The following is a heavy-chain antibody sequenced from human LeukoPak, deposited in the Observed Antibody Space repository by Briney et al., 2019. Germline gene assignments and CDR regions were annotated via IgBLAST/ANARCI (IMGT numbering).Heavy chain of an antibody. CDR3: ARGYSSGWYDGPYYYYGMDV. V-gene: IGHV1-8*01. D-gene: IGHD6-19*01. J-gene: IGHJ6*02. CDR1: GYTFTSYD. CDR2: MNPNSGNT. Sequence: ASVTVSCKASGYTFTSYDINWVRQATGQGLEWMGWMNPNSGNTGYAQKFQGTVTMTRNTSISTAYMELSSLRSEDTAVYCCARGYSSGWYDGPYYYYGMDVWGQGTTVTVSS.